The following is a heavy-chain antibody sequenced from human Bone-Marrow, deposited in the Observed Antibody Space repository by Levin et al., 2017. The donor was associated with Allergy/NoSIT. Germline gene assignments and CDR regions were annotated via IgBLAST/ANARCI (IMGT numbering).Heavy chain of an antibody. CDR3: AKAGAGTGTPHI. CDR2: IWYDGSDK. D-gene: IGHD6-19*01. CDR1: GFTFSSYG. J-gene: IGHJ4*02. Sequence: GESLKISCAASGFTFSSYGMHWVRQAPGKGLEWVAVIWYDGSDKYYVDSVKGRFTISRDNSKKTLYLQMNSLRAEDTAVYYCAKAGAGTGTPHIWGQGTLVTVSS. V-gene: IGHV3-33*06.